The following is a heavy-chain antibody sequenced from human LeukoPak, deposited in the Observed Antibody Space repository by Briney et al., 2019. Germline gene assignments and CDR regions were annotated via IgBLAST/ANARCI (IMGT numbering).Heavy chain of an antibody. CDR3: ARDRSGWHRWFDP. CDR1: GFTFSSYS. D-gene: IGHD6-19*01. CDR2: ISSSSSYI. Sequence: PGGSLRLSCAASGFTFSSYSMNWGRQAPGKGLEWVSSISSSSSYIYYADSVKGRFTISRDNAKNSLYLQMNSLRAEDTAVYYCARDRSGWHRWFDPWGQGTLVTVSS. J-gene: IGHJ5*02. V-gene: IGHV3-21*01.